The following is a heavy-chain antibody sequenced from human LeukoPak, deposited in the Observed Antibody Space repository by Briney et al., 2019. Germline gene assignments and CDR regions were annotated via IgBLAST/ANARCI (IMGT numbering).Heavy chain of an antibody. D-gene: IGHD2/OR15-2a*01. Sequence: SETLSLTCAVYSGSFSNYYWTWIRQPPGKGLEWIGEINHSGSSNYNPSLKSRVTISVDTSNNQFSLKLTSVTAADTAVYYCARVVLPPGGAFDIWGQGTMVTVSS. J-gene: IGHJ3*02. CDR1: SGSFSNYY. V-gene: IGHV4-34*01. CDR3: ARVVLPPGGAFDI. CDR2: INHSGSS.